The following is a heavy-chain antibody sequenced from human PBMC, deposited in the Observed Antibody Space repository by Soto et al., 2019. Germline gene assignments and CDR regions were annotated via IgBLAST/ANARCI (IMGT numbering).Heavy chain of an antibody. Sequence: ASVKVSCKVSGYTLTELSMHWVRQAPGKGLEWMGGFDPEDGETIYAQKFQGRVTMTEDTSTDTAYMELSSLRSEDTAVYYYATGQNRGAAWWKTIYAFDIWGQGKMVTVSS. CDR1: GYTLTELS. D-gene: IGHD2-8*02. CDR2: FDPEDGET. CDR3: ATGQNRGAAWWKTIYAFDI. J-gene: IGHJ3*02. V-gene: IGHV1-24*01.